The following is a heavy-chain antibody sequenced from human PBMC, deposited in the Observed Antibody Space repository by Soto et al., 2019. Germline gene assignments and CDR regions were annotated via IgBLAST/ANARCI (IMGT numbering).Heavy chain of an antibody. CDR1: GFTFSKAW. D-gene: IGHD2-2*02. J-gene: IGHJ6*02. V-gene: IGHV3-15*01. Sequence: PGGSLRLSCAASGFTFSKAWMNWVRQAPGKGLEWVGHIKSKNDGGTTDYAAPVKGRFTISRDDSKNTLYLQINTLKTKDTAVYYCTTGAYCSSTGCYTAYYYFGLDVWGLGTTVTV. CDR2: IKSKNDGGTT. CDR3: TTGAYCSSTGCYTAYYYFGLDV.